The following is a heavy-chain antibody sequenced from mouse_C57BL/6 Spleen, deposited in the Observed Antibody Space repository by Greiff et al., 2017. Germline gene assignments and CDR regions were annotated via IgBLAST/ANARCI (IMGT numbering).Heavy chain of an antibody. CDR2: INPSSGYT. CDR1: GYTFTSYT. CDR3: ASLDGPHWYFDV. D-gene: IGHD2-3*01. J-gene: IGHJ1*03. V-gene: IGHV1-4*01. Sequence: QVQLQQSGAELARPGASVKMSCKASGYTFTSYTMHWVKQRPGQGLEWIGYINPSSGYTKYNQTFKDKATLTADKSSSTAYMQLSSLTSEDSAVYYCASLDGPHWYFDVWGTGTTVTVSS.